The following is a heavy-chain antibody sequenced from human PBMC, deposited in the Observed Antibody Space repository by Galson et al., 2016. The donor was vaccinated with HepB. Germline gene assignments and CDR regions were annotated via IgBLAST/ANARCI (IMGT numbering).Heavy chain of an antibody. CDR1: GFMINTFG. CDR2: TSRDMNQ. D-gene: IGHD3-16*02. CDR3: VRDGYTDVRDAFDV. J-gene: IGHJ3*01. Sequence: SLRLSCAASGFMINTFGLHWVRQTPGEGPEWVALTSRDMNQLFRDSVKGRFTVSRDNSRNTVYLQMDSLRAEDTAVYYCVRDGYTDVRDAFDVWSRGTMVTVSS. V-gene: IGHV3-33*01.